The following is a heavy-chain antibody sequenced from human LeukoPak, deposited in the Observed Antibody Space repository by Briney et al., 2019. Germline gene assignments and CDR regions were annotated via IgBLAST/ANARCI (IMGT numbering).Heavy chain of an antibody. CDR2: INHSGST. CDR3: VRIFTYGDYHIDY. V-gene: IGHV4-34*01. Sequence: SETLSLTCAVYGGSFSGYYWSWIRQPPGKGLEWIGEINHSGSTNYNPSLKSRVTISVDTSKNQFSLKLSSVTAADTAVYYCVRIFTYGDYHIDYWGQGTLVTVSS. CDR1: GGSFSGYY. D-gene: IGHD4-17*01. J-gene: IGHJ4*02.